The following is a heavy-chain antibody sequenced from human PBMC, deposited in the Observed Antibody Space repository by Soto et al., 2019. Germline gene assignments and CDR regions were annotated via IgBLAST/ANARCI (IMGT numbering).Heavy chain of an antibody. CDR1: SGPISSHY. CDR3: ARVRDGAGSYGMDV. D-gene: IGHD3-10*01. Sequence: QVQLQESGPGLVKPSETLSLTCTVSSGPISSHYWSWIRQPPGKGLEWIGYMYYSGSTNYNPSLKSRVTISIDTSKNQFSLKVSSVTAADTAVYYCARVRDGAGSYGMDVWGQGTTVTVSS. V-gene: IGHV4-59*11. J-gene: IGHJ6*02. CDR2: MYYSGST.